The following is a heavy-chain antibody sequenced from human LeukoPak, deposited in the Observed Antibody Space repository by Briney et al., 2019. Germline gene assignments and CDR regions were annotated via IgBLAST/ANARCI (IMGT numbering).Heavy chain of an antibody. CDR3: ARWGQLLFRGDVDAFDI. Sequence: GGSLRLSCAASGFTFSNHWMNWVRQAPGKGLEWVANIKHDGSEKYYVDSVRGRFTISRDNAKNSLYLQMNSLRAEDTAVYYCARWGQLLFRGDVDAFDIWGQGTMVTVSS. V-gene: IGHV3-7*01. D-gene: IGHD2-21*01. J-gene: IGHJ3*02. CDR1: GFTFSNHW. CDR2: IKHDGSEK.